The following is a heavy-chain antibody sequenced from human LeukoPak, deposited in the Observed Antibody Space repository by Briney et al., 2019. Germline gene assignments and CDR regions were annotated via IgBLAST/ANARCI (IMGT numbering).Heavy chain of an antibody. CDR3: ASVKNYYDSSGYYSTEYYFDY. J-gene: IGHJ4*02. D-gene: IGHD3-22*01. Sequence: ASVKVSCKASGGTFSSYAISWVRQAPGQGLEWMGGIIPIFGTANYAQKFQGRVTITADESTSTAYMELSSLRSEDTAVYYCASVKNYYDSSGYYSTEYYFDYWGQGTLVTVSS. CDR1: GGTFSSYA. V-gene: IGHV1-69*01. CDR2: IIPIFGTA.